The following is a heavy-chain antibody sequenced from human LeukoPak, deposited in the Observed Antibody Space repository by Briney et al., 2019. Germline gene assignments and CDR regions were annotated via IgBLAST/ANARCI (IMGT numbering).Heavy chain of an antibody. CDR3: ARGRYGGNYLDP. Sequence: SETLSLTCAVYGGSFSGYYWSWIRQPPGKGLEWIGEINHSGSTNHNPSLKSRVTISVDTSKNQFSLKLSSVTAADTAVYYCARGRYGGNYLDPWGQGTLVTVSS. CDR1: GGSFSGYY. D-gene: IGHD4-23*01. V-gene: IGHV4-34*01. J-gene: IGHJ5*02. CDR2: INHSGST.